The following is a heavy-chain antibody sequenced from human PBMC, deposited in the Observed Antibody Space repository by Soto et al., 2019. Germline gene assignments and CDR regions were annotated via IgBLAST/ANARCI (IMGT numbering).Heavy chain of an antibody. D-gene: IGHD3-16*01. CDR3: AKALRFTFTTGYYMDV. CDR2: ISGSGST. CDR1: GFTVSSYA. V-gene: IGHV3-23*01. J-gene: IGHJ6*03. Sequence: EVQLLESGGGLVQPGGSLRLSCAASGFTVSSYAMSWVRQAPGKGLEWVSVISGSGSTYSADSVKGRFTISRDSSKNTVYLQMTSLRAEDKAVYYCAKALRFTFTTGYYMDVWGRGTTVTVSS.